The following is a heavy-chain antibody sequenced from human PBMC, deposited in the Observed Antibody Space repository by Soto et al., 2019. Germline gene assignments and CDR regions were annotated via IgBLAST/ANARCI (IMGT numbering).Heavy chain of an antibody. D-gene: IGHD3-3*01. Sequence: QVQVVESGGGVVQPGRSLRLPCAASGFTFSSFGMHWVRQAPGKGLEWVSLIWYDGSKKSYGDSVKGRFTISRDNSRNTVYLQMNSLRADDTAVYYCARDASYYSLWSGYYPSRNGMDVWGQGTTVTVSS. CDR3: ARDASYYSLWSGYYPSRNGMDV. J-gene: IGHJ6*02. CDR2: IWYDGSKK. V-gene: IGHV3-33*01. CDR1: GFTFSSFG.